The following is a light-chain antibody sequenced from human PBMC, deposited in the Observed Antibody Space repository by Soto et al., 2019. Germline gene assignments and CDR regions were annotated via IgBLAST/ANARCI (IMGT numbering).Light chain of an antibody. V-gene: IGKV3-20*01. CDR1: ETVSTTY. CDR3: QQCGTSPLT. J-gene: IGKJ4*01. Sequence: EIVLTQSPATLSLSPGDTATLSCRASETVSTTYVAWYQQKPGQAPRLLISGASSRATGIPDRFSGSGSGTDFALTITRLEPEDFAVYYCQQCGTSPLTFGGGTKVDIK. CDR2: GAS.